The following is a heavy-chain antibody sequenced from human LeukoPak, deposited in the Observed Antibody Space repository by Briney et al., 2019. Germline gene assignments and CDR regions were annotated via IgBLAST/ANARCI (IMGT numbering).Heavy chain of an antibody. CDR2: ISPGSTYI. CDR3: ARDSGPGTYYSA. J-gene: IGHJ5*02. V-gene: IGHV3-21*01. Sequence: GGSLRLSCAASGFTFSSCRMNWVCQAPGKGLEWVSSISPGSTYIYYGDSVKGRFSISRDNTKNSLYLQMNSLRAEDTAVYFCARDSGPGTYYSAWGQGTLVTVSS. D-gene: IGHD3-10*01. CDR1: GFTFSSCR.